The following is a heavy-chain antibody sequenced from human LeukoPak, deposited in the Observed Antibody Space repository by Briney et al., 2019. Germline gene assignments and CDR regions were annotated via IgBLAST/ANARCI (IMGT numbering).Heavy chain of an antibody. V-gene: IGHV3-23*01. J-gene: IGHJ5*02. D-gene: IGHD6-13*01. CDR1: EFSFSSYE. Sequence: GGSLRLSCAASEFSFSSYEMNWVRQAPGKGPEWISAISASDGSTYYADSVKGRFTIARDISKNTLFLQMNSLTADDTAVYYCAKGWPIAGDIKDWFALWGQGTLVTVSS. CDR2: ISASDGST. CDR3: AKGWPIAGDIKDWFAL.